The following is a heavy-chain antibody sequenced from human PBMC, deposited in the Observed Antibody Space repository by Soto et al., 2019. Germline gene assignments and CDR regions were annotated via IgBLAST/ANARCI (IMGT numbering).Heavy chain of an antibody. Sequence: EVQLVESGGGLVQPGGSLRLSCAASGFIFSDYWMNWVRQAPGGGPEWVANIKQDGSEIYYVDSVKGRFTISRDNAKNSLYLQMNNLRADDTAVYYCARGWEVLFATPGSWGQGTLVTVSS. V-gene: IGHV3-7*02. CDR3: ARGWEVLFATPGS. J-gene: IGHJ5*02. CDR2: IKQDGSEI. CDR1: GFIFSDYW. D-gene: IGHD1-26*01.